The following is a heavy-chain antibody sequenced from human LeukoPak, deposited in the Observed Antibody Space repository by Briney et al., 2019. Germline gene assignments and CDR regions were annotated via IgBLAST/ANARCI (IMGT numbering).Heavy chain of an antibody. V-gene: IGHV3-21*01. CDR1: GFTFSTYS. Sequence: GGSLRLSCAASGFTFSTYSMNWVRRAPPKGLEWVSSISSSYNYTYYAESLKGRLTISRDNAKNALYLQMSSLSADATAVNYGARADGGDIDYWGQGTLVTVSS. CDR2: ISSSYNYT. CDR3: ARADGGDIDY. D-gene: IGHD2-21*02. J-gene: IGHJ4*02.